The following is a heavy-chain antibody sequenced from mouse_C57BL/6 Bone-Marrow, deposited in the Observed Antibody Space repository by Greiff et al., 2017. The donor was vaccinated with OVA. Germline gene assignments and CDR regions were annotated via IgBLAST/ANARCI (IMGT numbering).Heavy chain of an antibody. CDR2: IHPNSGST. CDR1: GYTFTSYW. V-gene: IGHV1-64*01. D-gene: IGHD2-5*01. J-gene: IGHJ3*01. CDR3: ARWDSNYAWFAY. Sequence: LQQPGAELVKPGASVKLSCKASGYTFTSYWMHWVKQRPGQGLEWIGMIHPNSGSTNYNEKFKSKATLTVDKSSSTAYMQLSSLTSEDSAVYYCARWDSNYAWFAYWGQGTLVTVSA.